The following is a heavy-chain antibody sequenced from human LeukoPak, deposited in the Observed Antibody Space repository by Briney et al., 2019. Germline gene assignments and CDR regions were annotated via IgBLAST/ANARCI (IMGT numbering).Heavy chain of an antibody. D-gene: IGHD3-16*01. CDR3: ASGGPSDAFDI. CDR2: INPSGGST. Sequence: ASVKVSCKASGYTFTSYYMHWVRQAPGQGLEWMGIINPSGGSTSYAQKFQGRVTMTRDTSTSTVYMELSRLRSDDTAVYYCASGGPSDAFDIWGQGTMVTVSS. J-gene: IGHJ3*02. CDR1: GYTFTSYY. V-gene: IGHV1-46*01.